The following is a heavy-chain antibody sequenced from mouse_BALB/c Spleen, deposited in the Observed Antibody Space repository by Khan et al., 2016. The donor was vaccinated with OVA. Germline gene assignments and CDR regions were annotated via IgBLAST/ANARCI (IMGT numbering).Heavy chain of an antibody. V-gene: IGHV1-7*01. CDR3: ARRGLRWDFDY. D-gene: IGHD1-1*01. CDR1: GYTFINYW. J-gene: IGHJ2*01. CDR2: INPSTGYT. Sequence: QVQLQQSGAELAKPGASVKMSCKASGYTFINYWILWVKQRPGQGLEWIGYINPSTGYTEYNQNFKDKATLTADKSSSQAYMQLSSLTSGDSAVYYCARRGLRWDFDYWGHGTTLTVSS.